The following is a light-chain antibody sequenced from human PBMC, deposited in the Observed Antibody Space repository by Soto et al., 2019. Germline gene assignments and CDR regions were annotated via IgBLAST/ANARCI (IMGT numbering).Light chain of an antibody. CDR1: QSISSY. CDR2: AAS. CDR3: QRSLSTPLP. V-gene: IGKV1-39*01. J-gene: IGKJ4*01. Sequence: DIQMTQSPSSLSASVGHRVTITGRASQSISSYLHWYQQKPGKAPKLLIYAASSLQSGVPARFSGSGSGTDFTLTISSLQPEDFATYYCQRSLSTPLPVGGGTKEEIK.